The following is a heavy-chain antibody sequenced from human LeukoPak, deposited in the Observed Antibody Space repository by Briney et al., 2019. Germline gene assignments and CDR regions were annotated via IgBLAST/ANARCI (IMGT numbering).Heavy chain of an antibody. CDR2: ISYDGSNK. D-gene: IGHD2-21*02. CDR3: ARGGDWLSYYYYGMDV. V-gene: IGHV3-30-3*01. J-gene: IGHJ6*02. Sequence: GGSLRLSCAASGFTFSSYAMHWVRQAPGKGLEWVAVISYDGSNKYYADSVKGRFTISRDNSKNTLYLQMNSLRAEDTAVYYCARGGDWLSYYYYGMDVWGQGTTVTVSS. CDR1: GFTFSSYA.